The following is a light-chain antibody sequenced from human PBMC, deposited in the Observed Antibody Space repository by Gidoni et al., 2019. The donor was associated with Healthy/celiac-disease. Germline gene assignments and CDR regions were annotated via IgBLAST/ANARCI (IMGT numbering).Light chain of an antibody. CDR3: SSYTSSSTLV. Sequence: QDALTQPASVSGSTGQSITISCTGTSRDVGGYNYVSWYQQHPGKAPKLMIYEVSNRPSGVYNRFSGSKSGNTASLTISGLQAEDEADYYCSSYTSSSTLVFGTGTKVTVL. V-gene: IGLV2-14*01. J-gene: IGLJ1*01. CDR2: EVS. CDR1: SRDVGGYNY.